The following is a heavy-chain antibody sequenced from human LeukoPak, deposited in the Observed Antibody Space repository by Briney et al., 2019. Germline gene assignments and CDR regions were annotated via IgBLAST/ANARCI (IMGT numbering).Heavy chain of an antibody. CDR2: IQSDGSTT. Sequence: GGSLRLSCAASGFTFSNYWMHWVRQGPGKGLVWVSRIQSDGSTTSYADSVKGRFTISRDNAKNTLFLQMNSLSAEDTAVYYCARGKAYRLDYWGQGTVVTVSS. V-gene: IGHV3-74*01. J-gene: IGHJ4*02. D-gene: IGHD4-11*01. CDR3: ARGKAYRLDY. CDR1: GFTFSNYW.